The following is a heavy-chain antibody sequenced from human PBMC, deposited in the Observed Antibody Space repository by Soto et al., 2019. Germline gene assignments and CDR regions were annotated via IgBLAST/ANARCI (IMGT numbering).Heavy chain of an antibody. V-gene: IGHV3-21*01. J-gene: IGHJ5*02. CDR1: RFTFSSYS. CDR3: ARDPSPLWWEPHGGFDP. D-gene: IGHD1-26*01. Sequence: GGSLRLSCAASRFTFSSYSMNWVRQAPGKGLEWVSSISSSSSYIYYADSVKGRFTISRDNAKNSLYLQMNSLRAEDTAVYYCARDPSPLWWEPHGGFDPWGQGTLVTVSS. CDR2: ISSSSSYI.